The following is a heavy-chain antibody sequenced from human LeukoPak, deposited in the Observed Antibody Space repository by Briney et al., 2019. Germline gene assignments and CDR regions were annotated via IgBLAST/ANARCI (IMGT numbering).Heavy chain of an antibody. CDR2: INHSGST. Sequence: PSETLSLTCAVYGGSFSGYYWSWIRQPPGKGLEWIGEINHSGSTNYNPSLKSRVTILVDTSKNQFSLKLSSVTAADTAVYYCARAEWDSTTVTTFDYWGQGTLVTVSS. CDR3: ARAEWDSTTVTTFDY. CDR1: GGSFSGYY. J-gene: IGHJ4*02. V-gene: IGHV4-34*01. D-gene: IGHD4-17*01.